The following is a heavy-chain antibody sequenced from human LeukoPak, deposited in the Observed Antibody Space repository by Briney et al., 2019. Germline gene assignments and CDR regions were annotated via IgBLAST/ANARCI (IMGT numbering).Heavy chain of an antibody. CDR2: IYTSGST. CDR1: GGSISRYY. CDR3: ARDGEGSGWRSVLGYNWFDP. J-gene: IGHJ5*02. Sequence: SETLSLTCTVSGGSISRYYWSWIRQPAGKGLEWIGRIYTSGSTNYNPSLKSRVTMSVDTSKNQFSLKLSSVTAADTAVYYCARDGEGSGWRSVLGYNWFDPWGQGTLVTVSS. D-gene: IGHD6-19*01. V-gene: IGHV4-4*07.